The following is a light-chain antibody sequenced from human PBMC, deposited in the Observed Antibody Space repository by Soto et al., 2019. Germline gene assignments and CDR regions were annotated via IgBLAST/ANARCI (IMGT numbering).Light chain of an antibody. CDR3: QQYHSYSYT. V-gene: IGKV1-5*03. CDR2: KAS. CDR1: QSISSW. Sequence: DIQMTQSPSTLSASVGDRVTITCRASQSISSWLAWYQQKPGKAPNLLIYKASRLESGVPSRLSGSGSGTEFTLTISSLQPDDFATYYCQQYHSYSYTFGQGTRLEIK. J-gene: IGKJ5*01.